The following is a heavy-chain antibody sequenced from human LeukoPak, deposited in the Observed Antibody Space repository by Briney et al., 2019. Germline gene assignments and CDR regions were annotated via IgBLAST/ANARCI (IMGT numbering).Heavy chain of an antibody. D-gene: IGHD4-11*01. CDR1: GFTFSSYA. J-gene: IGHJ6*03. V-gene: IGHV3-23*01. Sequence: GGSLRLTCAASGFTFSSYALSWVRQAPGKGLEWVSGINAGGGSTYYADSVRGRFTISRDDSKNTLYLQMNSLRAEDTAVYYCAKGLVSYYYYYMHVWGNGTTVTVSS. CDR3: AKGLVSYYYYYMHV. CDR2: INAGGGST.